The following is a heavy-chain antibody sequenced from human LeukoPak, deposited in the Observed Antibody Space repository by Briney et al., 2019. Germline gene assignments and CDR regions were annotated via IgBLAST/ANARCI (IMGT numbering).Heavy chain of an antibody. CDR2: ISSSSSYI. Sequence: GGSLRLSCAASGFTFSSYSMNWVRQAPGKGLEWVSSISSSSSYIYYADSVEGRFTISRDNAKNSLYLQMNSLRAEDTAVYYCARDHGATRYYYDSSGQMRGYWGQGTLVTVSS. J-gene: IGHJ4*02. CDR3: ARDHGATRYYYDSSGQMRGY. CDR1: GFTFSSYS. V-gene: IGHV3-21*01. D-gene: IGHD3-22*01.